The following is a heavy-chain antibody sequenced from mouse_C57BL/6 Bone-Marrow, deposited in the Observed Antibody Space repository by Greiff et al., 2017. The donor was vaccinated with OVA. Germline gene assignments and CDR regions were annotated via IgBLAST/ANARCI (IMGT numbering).Heavy chain of an antibody. J-gene: IGHJ2*01. V-gene: IGHV1-77*01. CDR2: IGPGSGST. Sequence: VQLQQSGAELVKPGASVKMSCKASGYTFTDYYIHWVKQRPGQGLEWIGKIGPGSGSTYYNEKFKGKATLTADKSSSTAYMQLSSLTSEDSAVYFCATVTTVSDVDYWGQGTTLTVSS. CDR1: GYTFTDYY. CDR3: ATVTTVSDVDY. D-gene: IGHD1-1*01.